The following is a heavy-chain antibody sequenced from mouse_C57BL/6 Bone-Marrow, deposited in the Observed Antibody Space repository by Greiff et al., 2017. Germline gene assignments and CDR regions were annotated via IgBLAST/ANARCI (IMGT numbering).Heavy chain of an antibody. CDR3: ARGTGFDY. CDR1: GYSFTGYY. V-gene: IGHV1-31*01. Sequence: VHVQQPGPELVKPGASVKISCKASGYSFTGYYMHWVKQSHGHILDWIGYIYPSDGDSSYNQKFKGKATLTVDKSSSTAYMELRSLTSEDSAVYYCARGTGFDYWGQGTTLTVSS. J-gene: IGHJ2*01. CDR2: IYPSDGDS. D-gene: IGHD3-3*01.